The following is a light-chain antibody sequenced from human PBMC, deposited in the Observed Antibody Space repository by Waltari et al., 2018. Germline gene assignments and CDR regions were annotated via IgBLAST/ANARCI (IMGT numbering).Light chain of an antibody. J-gene: IGKJ4*01. CDR3: QQYYSTPLT. CDR1: QSVLYSSDNKNY. Sequence: DIVITQSPDSLPVSLGERATIHCQSSQSVLYSSDNKNYLAWYQQKPGQPPKLLIYWASTRESGVPDRFSGSGSGTDFTLTISSLQAEDVAVYYCQQYYSTPLTFGGGTKVEIK. CDR2: WAS. V-gene: IGKV4-1*01.